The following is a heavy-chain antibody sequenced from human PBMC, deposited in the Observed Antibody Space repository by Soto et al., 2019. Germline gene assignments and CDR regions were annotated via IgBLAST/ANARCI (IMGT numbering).Heavy chain of an antibody. D-gene: IGHD3-16*02. CDR3: ARGDYVWGSYRRSLYYFDY. CDR1: GGSFSGYY. CDR2: INHSGST. V-gene: IGHV4-34*01. Sequence: SETLSLTCAVYGGSFSGYYWSWIRQPPGKGLEWIGEINHSGSTNYNPSLKSRVTISVDTSKKQLSLKLSSVTAADTAGYYCARGDYVWGSYRRSLYYFDYWGQGTLVTVSS. J-gene: IGHJ4*02.